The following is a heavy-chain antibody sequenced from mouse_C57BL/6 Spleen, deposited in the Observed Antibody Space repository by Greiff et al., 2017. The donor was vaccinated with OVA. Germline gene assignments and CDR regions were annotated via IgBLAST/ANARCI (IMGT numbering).Heavy chain of an antibody. J-gene: IGHJ3*01. D-gene: IGHD1-1*01. CDR2: INPSNGGT. V-gene: IGHV1-53*01. CDR1: GYTFTSYW. CDR3: ARGPPITTVVDPWFAY. Sequence: VKLQQPGTELVKPGASVKLSCKASGYTFTSYWMHWVKQRPGQGLEWIGNINPSNGGTNYNEKFKSKATLTVDKSSSTAYMQLSSLTSEDSAVYYCARGPPITTVVDPWFAYWGQGTLVTVSA.